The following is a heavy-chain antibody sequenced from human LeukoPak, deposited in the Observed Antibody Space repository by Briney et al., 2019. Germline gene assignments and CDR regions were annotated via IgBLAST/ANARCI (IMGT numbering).Heavy chain of an antibody. D-gene: IGHD3-3*01. Sequence: ASVKVSCKASGYTFTGYYMHWVRPAPGQGLEWMGRINSKSGGTKYAQKFQGRVTMTRDASISTAYMELSRLRSDDTAVYYCAREALAWSQGDYWGQGTLVTVSA. CDR1: GYTFTGYY. CDR3: AREALAWSQGDY. V-gene: IGHV1-2*06. J-gene: IGHJ4*02. CDR2: INSKSGGT.